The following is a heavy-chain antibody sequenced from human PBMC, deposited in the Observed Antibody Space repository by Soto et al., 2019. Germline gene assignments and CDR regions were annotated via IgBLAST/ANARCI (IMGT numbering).Heavy chain of an antibody. CDR2: IIPILGVA. J-gene: IGHJ4*02. D-gene: IGHD3-10*01. CDR3: AREEYYYGSGAFFDY. V-gene: IGHV1-69*04. CDR1: GGTFSSYT. Sequence: SVKVSCKASGGTFSSYTISWVRQAPGQGLEWMGRIIPILGVANYAQKFQGRVTITADKSTSTAYMELSSLRSEDTAVYYCAREEYYYGSGAFFDYWGQGTLVTVSS.